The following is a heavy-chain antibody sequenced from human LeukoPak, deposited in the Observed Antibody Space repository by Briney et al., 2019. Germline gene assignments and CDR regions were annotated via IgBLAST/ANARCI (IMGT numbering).Heavy chain of an antibody. J-gene: IGHJ4*02. CDR2: ISVYNGNT. Sequence: VASVKVSCKATGYTFTSYGISWVRQAPGQGLEWMGWISVYNGNTNYAQKFQGRVTMTRDTSTSTVFMELSSLRSEDTAVYYCARTAGRTFDYWGQGTLVTVSS. CDR1: GYTFTSYG. V-gene: IGHV1-18*01. CDR3: ARTAGRTFDY. D-gene: IGHD6-6*01.